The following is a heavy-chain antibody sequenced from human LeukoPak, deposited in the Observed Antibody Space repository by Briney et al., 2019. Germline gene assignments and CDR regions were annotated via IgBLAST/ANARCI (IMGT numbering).Heavy chain of an antibody. CDR3: ARIEAPGDAFDI. CDR2: ISAYNGNT. CDR1: GYTFTSYD. V-gene: IGHV1-18*01. D-gene: IGHD3-10*01. J-gene: IGHJ3*02. Sequence: ASVKVSCKASGYTFTSYDINWVRQATGQGLEWMGWISAYNGNTNYAQKLQGRVTMTTDTSTSTAYMELRSLRSDDTAVYYCARIEAPGDAFDIWGQGTMVTVSS.